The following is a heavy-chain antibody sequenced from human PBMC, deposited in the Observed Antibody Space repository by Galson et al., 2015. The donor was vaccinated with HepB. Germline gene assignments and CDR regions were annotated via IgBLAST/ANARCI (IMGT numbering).Heavy chain of an antibody. CDR3: TRVRHLARGMDV. D-gene: IGHD5-12*01. CDR1: GDSVSSNTVG. V-gene: IGHV6-1*01. CDR2: TYYRSKWYN. Sequence: CAISGDSVSSNTVGWNWIRQSPSRGHEWLGRTYYRSKWYNDYAVSVQSRITINPDTSRNQFSLQLNSVTPEDTGVYYCTRVRHLARGMDVWGQGTTVTVSS. J-gene: IGHJ6*02.